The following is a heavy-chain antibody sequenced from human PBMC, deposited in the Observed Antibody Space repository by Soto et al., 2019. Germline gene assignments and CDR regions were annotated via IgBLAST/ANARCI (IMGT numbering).Heavy chain of an antibody. Sequence: QVQMVESGGGLVQPGRSLRLTCTASGFNFTRFAIHWVRQPPGKGLEWVAVISYDGNNEYVAVPLRDRFAISRDNSQNTVFMQRDDVKAEDTGRYYCARDTSTPYWRGPDDHWGQGSLVIVSS. D-gene: IGHD2-21*01. CDR2: ISYDGNNE. CDR3: ARDTSTPYWRGPDDH. V-gene: IGHV3-30*09. J-gene: IGHJ5*02. CDR1: GFNFTRFA.